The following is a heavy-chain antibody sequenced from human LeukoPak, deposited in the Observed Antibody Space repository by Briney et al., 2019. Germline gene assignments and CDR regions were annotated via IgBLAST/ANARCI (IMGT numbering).Heavy chain of an antibody. CDR2: FNPENGNT. J-gene: IGHJ4*02. V-gene: IGHV1-18*01. CDR3: ARARPYDFWSGYPY. CDR1: GYSFVGYG. D-gene: IGHD3-3*01. Sequence: ASVKVSCKASGYSFVGYGITWVRQAPGQGLEWMGWFNPENGNTNYAQKFQGRVTMTTDTSASTAYMELRNLRSDDTAVYYCARARPYDFWSGYPYWGQGTLVTVSS.